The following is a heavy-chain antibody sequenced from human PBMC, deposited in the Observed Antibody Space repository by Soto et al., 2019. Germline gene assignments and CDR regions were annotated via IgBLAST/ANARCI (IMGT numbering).Heavy chain of an antibody. J-gene: IGHJ4*02. V-gene: IGHV3-30*18. CDR2: ISDDGRKT. CDR3: VKDQRYCSGGSCYTFDY. Sequence: PGGSLSLSCSASGFTFSTYGMHWVRQAPGKGLEWVAVISDDGRKTYYVDSVKGRFTISRDSPKNTLFLQMNSLRPEDTAVYYCVKDQRYCSGGSCYTFDYWGQGTPVTVSS. D-gene: IGHD2-15*01. CDR1: GFTFSTYG.